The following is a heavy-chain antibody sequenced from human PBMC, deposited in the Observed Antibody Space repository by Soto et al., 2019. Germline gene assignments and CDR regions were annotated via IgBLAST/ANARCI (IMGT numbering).Heavy chain of an antibody. CDR3: ARAPSPLVVRVGAGYYGMDV. Sequence: EVQLVESGGGLVKPGGSLRLSCAASGFTFSSYSMNWVCQAPGKGLEWVSSISSSSSYIYYADSVKGRFTISRDNAKNSLYLQMNSLRAEDTAVYYCARAPSPLVVRVGAGYYGMDVWGQGTTVTVSS. V-gene: IGHV3-21*01. D-gene: IGHD3-22*01. CDR1: GFTFSSYS. CDR2: ISSSSSYI. J-gene: IGHJ6*02.